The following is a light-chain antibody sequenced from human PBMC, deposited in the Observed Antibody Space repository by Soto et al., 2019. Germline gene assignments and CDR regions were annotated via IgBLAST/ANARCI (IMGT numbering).Light chain of an antibody. V-gene: IGKV3-20*01. CDR1: QSVYNRY. CDR3: QQYSGSLPYT. Sequence: EIVLTQSPDTLSLSPGETATLSCRASQSVYNRYLAWYQQKPGQAPRLLIYGSSFRDPGTPARFSGSGSGSDFSLTISRLEPEDFGVYYCQQYSGSLPYTFGQGTKLEIK. J-gene: IGKJ2*01. CDR2: GSS.